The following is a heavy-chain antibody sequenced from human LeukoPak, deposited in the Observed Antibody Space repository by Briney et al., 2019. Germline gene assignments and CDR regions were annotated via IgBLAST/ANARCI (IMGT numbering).Heavy chain of an antibody. D-gene: IGHD5-18*01. CDR3: ASLTVDTAMNTDDAFDI. CDR2: INAGNGNT. V-gene: IGHV1-3*01. CDR1: GYTFTIYA. J-gene: IGHJ3*02. Sequence: ASVKVSCKSSGYTFTIYAMHWVRQAPGQRLEWMGWINAGNGNTKYSQKFQGRVTITRDTSASTAYMELSSLRSEDTAVYYCASLTVDTAMNTDDAFDIWGQGTMVTVSS.